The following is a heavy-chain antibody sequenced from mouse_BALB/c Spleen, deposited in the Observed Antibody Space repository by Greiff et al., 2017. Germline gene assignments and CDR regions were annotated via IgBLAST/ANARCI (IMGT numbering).Heavy chain of an antibody. D-gene: IGHD2-3*01. CDR1: GFTFSSYA. Sequence: EVQGVESGGGLVKPGGSLKLSCAASGFTFSSYAMSWVRQTPEKRLEWVASISSGGSTYYPDSVKGRFTISRDNARNILYLQMSSLRSEDTAMYYCARGRYDGYYEFAYWGQGTLVTVSA. CDR3: ARGRYDGYYEFAY. V-gene: IGHV5-6-5*01. CDR2: ISSGGST. J-gene: IGHJ3*01.